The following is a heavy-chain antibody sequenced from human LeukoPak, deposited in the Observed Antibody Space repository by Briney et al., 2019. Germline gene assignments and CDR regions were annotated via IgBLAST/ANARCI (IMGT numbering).Heavy chain of an antibody. V-gene: IGHV4-59*01. Sequence: SETLSLTRTVSGGSISSYYWSWIRQPPGKGLEWIGYIYYSGSTNYNPSLKSRVTISVDTSKNQFSLKLSSVTAADTAVYYCARVSGSSGYYLYYYGMDVWGQGTTVTVSS. CDR3: ARVSGSSGYYLYYYGMDV. J-gene: IGHJ6*02. D-gene: IGHD3-22*01. CDR1: GGSISSYY. CDR2: IYYSGST.